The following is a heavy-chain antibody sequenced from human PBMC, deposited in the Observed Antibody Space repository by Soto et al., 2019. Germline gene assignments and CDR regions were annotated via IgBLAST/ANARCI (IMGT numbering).Heavy chain of an antibody. D-gene: IGHD6-19*01. Sequence: SETLSLTCTVSGGSISSDSYYWGWIRQSPEKGLEWIASISYSGSTYYNPTLKSRLIISVDTSKSQFSLKLSSVTAADTAVYYCARAIAVAVNWFDPWGQGTLVTVSS. V-gene: IGHV4-39*07. CDR3: ARAIAVAVNWFDP. CDR2: ISYSGST. J-gene: IGHJ5*02. CDR1: GGSISSDSYY.